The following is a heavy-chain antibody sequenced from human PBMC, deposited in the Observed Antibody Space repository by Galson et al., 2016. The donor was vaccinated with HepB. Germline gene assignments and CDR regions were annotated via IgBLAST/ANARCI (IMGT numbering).Heavy chain of an antibody. J-gene: IGHJ6*02. CDR2: IYYSGRT. CDR1: GASISGYY. CDR3: ARDDSGGRYGFHYGMDV. V-gene: IGHV4-59*01. D-gene: IGHD6-19*01. Sequence: TLSLTCTVSGASISGYYLSWIRQPPGKGLEWIGYIYYSGRTNYNPSLKSRVTISVDTSKNQFSLKLSPVTAADTAVYYCARDDSGGRYGFHYGMDVWGQGTTVTVSS.